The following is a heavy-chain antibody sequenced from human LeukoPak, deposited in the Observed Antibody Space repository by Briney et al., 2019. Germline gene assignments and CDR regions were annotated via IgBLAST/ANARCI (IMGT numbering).Heavy chain of an antibody. CDR2: IYSGGST. V-gene: IGHV3-66*02. Sequence: PGGSLRLSCVVSGITLSNYGMSWVRQAPGKGLEWVSVIYSGGSTYYADSVKGRFTISRDNSKNTLYLQMNSLRAEDTAVYYCARDRNWFDPWGQGTLVTVSS. J-gene: IGHJ5*02. CDR1: GITLSNYG. CDR3: ARDRNWFDP.